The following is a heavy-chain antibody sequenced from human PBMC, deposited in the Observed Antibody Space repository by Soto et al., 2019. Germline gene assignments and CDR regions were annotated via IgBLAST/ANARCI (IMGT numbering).Heavy chain of an antibody. Sequence: SETLSLTCAVYGGSFSGYYWSWIRQPPGKGLEWIGEINHSGSTNYNPSLKSRVTISVDTSKNQFSLKLSSVTAADTAVYYCASNVPAAPGYYMDVWGKGTTVTVSS. J-gene: IGHJ6*03. V-gene: IGHV4-34*01. CDR3: ASNVPAAPGYYMDV. D-gene: IGHD2-2*01. CDR1: GGSFSGYY. CDR2: INHSGST.